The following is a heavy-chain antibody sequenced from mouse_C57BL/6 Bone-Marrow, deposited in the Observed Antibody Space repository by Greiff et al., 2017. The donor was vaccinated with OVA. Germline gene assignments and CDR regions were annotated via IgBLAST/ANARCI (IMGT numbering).Heavy chain of an antibody. V-gene: IGHV1-50*01. CDR1: GYTFTSYW. J-gene: IGHJ3*01. D-gene: IGHD2-4*01. CDR3: ARGLYYDYDARFAY. CDR2: IDPSDSYP. Sequence: QVQLQQSGAELVKPGASVTLSCKASGYTFTSYWMQWVKQRPGQGLEWIGEIDPSDSYPNYNQKFKGKATLTVDTSSSTAYMQLSSLTSEDSAVYYCARGLYYDYDARFAYWGQGTLVTVSA.